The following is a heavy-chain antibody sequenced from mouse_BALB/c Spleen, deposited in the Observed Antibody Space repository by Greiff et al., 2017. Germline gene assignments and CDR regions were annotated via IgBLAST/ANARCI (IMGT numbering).Heavy chain of an antibody. Sequence: VQLKESGAELVKPGASVKLSCTASGFNIKDTYMHWVKQRPEQGLEWIGRIDPANGNTKYDPKFQGKATITADTSSNTAYLQLSSLTSEDTAVYYCARRSPRWDCFAYWGQGTLVTVSA. D-gene: IGHD4-1*01. J-gene: IGHJ3*01. CDR1: GFNIKDTY. CDR2: IDPANGNT. V-gene: IGHV14-3*02. CDR3: ARRSPRWDCFAY.